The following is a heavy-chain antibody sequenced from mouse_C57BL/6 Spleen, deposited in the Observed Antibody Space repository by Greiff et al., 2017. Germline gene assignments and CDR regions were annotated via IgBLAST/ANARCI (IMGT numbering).Heavy chain of an antibody. J-gene: IGHJ4*01. V-gene: IGHV1-82*01. D-gene: IGHD1-1*01. Sequence: QVHVKQPGPELVKPGASVKISCKASGYAFSSSWMNWVKQRPGKGLEWIGRIYPGDGDTNYNGKFKGKATLTADKSSSTAYMQLSSLTSEDSAVYFCARTTTVAPFMDYWGQGTSVTVSS. CDR3: ARTTTVAPFMDY. CDR2: IYPGDGDT. CDR1: GYAFSSSW.